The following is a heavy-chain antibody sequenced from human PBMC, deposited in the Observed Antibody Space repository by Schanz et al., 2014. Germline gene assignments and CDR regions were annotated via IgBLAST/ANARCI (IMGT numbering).Heavy chain of an antibody. J-gene: IGHJ4*02. Sequence: QVQLQESGPGLVKPSETLSLTCTVAGYSVSHDHWSWIRQPPGKGLEYIGYIYYGGDANYNPSLGSGVPLSLATSKNHFSLKLSSVTAADTAVYYCARLHYVSARDFDFWGQGIPVTVSS. D-gene: IGHD3-16*01. CDR1: GYSVSHDH. CDR3: ARLHYVSARDFDF. CDR2: IYYGGDA. V-gene: IGHV4-59*08.